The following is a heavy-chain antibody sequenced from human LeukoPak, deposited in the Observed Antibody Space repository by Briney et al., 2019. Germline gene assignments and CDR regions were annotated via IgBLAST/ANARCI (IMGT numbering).Heavy chain of an antibody. CDR3: ARSRHSYYGIPTGFDY. D-gene: IGHD3-9*01. J-gene: IGHJ4*02. CDR2: ISTYNGNT. CDR1: GYTFTSYG. V-gene: IGHV1-18*01. Sequence: ASVKVSCKASGYTFTSYGISWVRQAPGQGLEWLGWISTYNGNTHYAQKLQGRVTMTTDTSTTTAYMELRSLRSDDTAVYYCARSRHSYYGIPTGFDYWGQGTLVTVSS.